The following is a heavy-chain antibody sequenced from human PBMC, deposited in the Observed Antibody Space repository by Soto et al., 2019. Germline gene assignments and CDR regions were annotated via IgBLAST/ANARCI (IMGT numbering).Heavy chain of an antibody. Sequence: SETLSLTCAVSGGSISSGGYSWSWIRQPPGKGLEWIGYIYHSGSTYYNPSLKSRVTISVDRSKNQFSLKLSSVTAADTAVYYCARGRGYYGSGLDPWGQGTLVT. J-gene: IGHJ5*02. D-gene: IGHD3-10*01. CDR2: IYHSGST. CDR1: GGSISSGGYS. V-gene: IGHV4-30-2*01. CDR3: ARGRGYYGSGLDP.